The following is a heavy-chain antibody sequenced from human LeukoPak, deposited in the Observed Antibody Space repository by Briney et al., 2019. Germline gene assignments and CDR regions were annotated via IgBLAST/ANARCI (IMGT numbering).Heavy chain of an antibody. CDR1: GFIFKKYW. V-gene: IGHV3-7*01. J-gene: IGHJ4*02. Sequence: PGESLRLSCAASGFIFKKYWMNWVRQVPGKGLECLANIKEDGSGTYYADSVKGRFTISRDNPKNLLFLQINSLRVEDTAVYYCARETPRRGETRDGYRWGQGTVVTVSS. CDR3: ARETPRRGETRDGYR. D-gene: IGHD5-24*01. CDR2: IKEDGSGT.